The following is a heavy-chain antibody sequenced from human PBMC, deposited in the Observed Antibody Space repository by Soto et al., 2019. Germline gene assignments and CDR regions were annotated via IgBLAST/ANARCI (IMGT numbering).Heavy chain of an antibody. Sequence: ASVKVSCKASGYTFTDYYVHWVRQAPGQGLEWMGWINPNSGGTKSAQKFQGRVTMTRDTSISTAYMELSRLRYDDTAVYYCARRKGDYYDSSGYHYYFDYWGQGTLVTVPQ. CDR1: GYTFTDYY. CDR2: INPNSGGT. D-gene: IGHD3-22*01. V-gene: IGHV1-2*02. CDR3: ARRKGDYYDSSGYHYYFDY. J-gene: IGHJ4*02.